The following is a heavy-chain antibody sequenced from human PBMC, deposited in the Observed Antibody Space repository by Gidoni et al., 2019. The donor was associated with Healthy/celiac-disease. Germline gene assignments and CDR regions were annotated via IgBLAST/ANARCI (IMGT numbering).Heavy chain of an antibody. CDR3: AREATRGIFGVVTRGAFDI. CDR2: SSAYNGNT. J-gene: IGHJ3*02. V-gene: IGHV1-18*01. CDR1: GYPFTSYG. D-gene: IGHD3-3*01. Sequence: QVQLVQSGVEVKKPGASVKVSCKASGYPFTSYGIRWVRQAPGKGLEGRGWSSAYNGNTNYAQKLQGRVTMTTDTTTSTAYMELRSLRSDDTAVYYCAREATRGIFGVVTRGAFDIWGQGTMVTVSS.